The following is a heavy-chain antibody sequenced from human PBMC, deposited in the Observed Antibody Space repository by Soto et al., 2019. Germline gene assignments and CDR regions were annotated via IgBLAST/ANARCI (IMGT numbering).Heavy chain of an antibody. Sequence: QVQLVQSGAEVKKPGSSVKVSCKASGGNFTSYAISWVRQAPGQGLEFMGGIVPLFGTTNYAHKFRGGVTVTADESTSTVYMEMSSLRSEDTAVYYCAKASGRSWYNWFDPWGQGTLVTVST. CDR1: GGNFTSYA. V-gene: IGHV1-69*01. CDR2: IVPLFGTT. J-gene: IGHJ5*02. D-gene: IGHD6-13*01. CDR3: AKASGRSWYNWFDP.